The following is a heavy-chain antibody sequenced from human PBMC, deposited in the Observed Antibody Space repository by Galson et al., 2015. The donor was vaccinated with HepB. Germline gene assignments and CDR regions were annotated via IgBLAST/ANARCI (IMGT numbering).Heavy chain of an antibody. CDR2: IKQDGSEK. CDR3: ARVPGEYQLLYSDY. CDR1: GFTFSSYW. D-gene: IGHD2-2*01. J-gene: IGHJ4*02. Sequence: SLRLSCAASGFTFSSYWMSWVRQAPGKGLEWVANIKQDGSEKYYVDSVKGRFTISRDNAKNSLYLQMNSLRAEDTAVYYCARVPGEYQLLYSDYRGQGTLVTVSS. V-gene: IGHV3-7*01.